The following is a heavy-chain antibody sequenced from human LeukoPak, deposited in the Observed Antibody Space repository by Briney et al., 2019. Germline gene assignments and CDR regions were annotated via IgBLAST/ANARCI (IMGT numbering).Heavy chain of an antibody. CDR1: GLTFSSYA. D-gene: IGHD6-13*01. CDR2: ISRIRGST. Sequence: PGGSLRLSCSASGLTFSSYAMHWVRQAPGKGLEYVSGISRIRGSTYHAESVKGRVTISRDNSNNTADLQMSSLRAEDTAVYYCLSRHQMVRVDYWGQGTLATLSS. V-gene: IGHV3-64D*09. J-gene: IGHJ4*02. CDR3: LSRHQMVRVDY.